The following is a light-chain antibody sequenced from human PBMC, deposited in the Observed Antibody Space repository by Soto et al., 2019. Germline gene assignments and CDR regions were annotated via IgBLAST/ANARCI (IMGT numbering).Light chain of an antibody. CDR3: ASWDDSLRWV. J-gene: IGLJ3*02. CDR2: KTN. CDR1: SPNIGSQF. Sequence: QSVLPQPPAASGTPGQRVTISCFGSSPNIGSQFVYWYQQLPGAAPKLLIYKTNQRPPGVPDRFSGSKSGASASLAISGLRTEDEADYYCASWDDSLRWVFGGGTKVTVL. V-gene: IGLV1-47*01.